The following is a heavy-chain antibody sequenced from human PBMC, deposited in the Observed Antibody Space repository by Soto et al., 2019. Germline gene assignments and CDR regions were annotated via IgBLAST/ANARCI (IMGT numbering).Heavy chain of an antibody. V-gene: IGHV4-39*01. D-gene: IGHD2-21*02. CDR1: GGSISSSSYY. Sequence: QLQLQESGPGLVKPSETLSLTCTVSGGSISSSSYYWGWIRQPPGKGLEWIGGIYYSGSTYYNPSLKSRVTISVDTSKNQFSLKLSSVTAADTAVYYCARQGVGSDNYFDYWGQGTLVTVSS. CDR3: ARQGVGSDNYFDY. J-gene: IGHJ4*02. CDR2: IYYSGST.